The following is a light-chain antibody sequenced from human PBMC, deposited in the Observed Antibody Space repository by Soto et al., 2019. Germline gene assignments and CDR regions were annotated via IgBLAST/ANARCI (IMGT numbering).Light chain of an antibody. Sequence: EILITQSPATRSVSPGERVTLSCRAGQGVTTNFAWYQQKPGQSPRLLIYDVSSRATGVPSRFSGTGSETDFTLTISGLQSEDSAIYFCQQYNNWPFTFGQGTQVEIK. CDR1: QGVTTN. CDR3: QQYNNWPFT. V-gene: IGKV3-15*01. CDR2: DVS. J-gene: IGKJ5*01.